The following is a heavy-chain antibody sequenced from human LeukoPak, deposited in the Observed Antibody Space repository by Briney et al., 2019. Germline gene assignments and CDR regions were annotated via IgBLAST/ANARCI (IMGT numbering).Heavy chain of an antibody. CDR2: ISGSGANT. Sequence: TGGSLRLSCAASGFTFSPYAMSWVRQAPGKGLEGVSAISGSGANTYYADSVKGRFTISRDNSKNTLYLQMNSLRAEDAALYYCAKVWIDSSGYYFDYWGQGTLVTVSS. CDR1: GFTFSPYA. J-gene: IGHJ4*02. CDR3: AKVWIDSSGYYFDY. V-gene: IGHV3-23*01. D-gene: IGHD3-22*01.